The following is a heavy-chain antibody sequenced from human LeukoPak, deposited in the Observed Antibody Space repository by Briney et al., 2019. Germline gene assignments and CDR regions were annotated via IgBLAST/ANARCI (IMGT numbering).Heavy chain of an antibody. CDR2: IYYSGST. V-gene: IGHV4-39*01. J-gene: IGHJ5*02. CDR1: GGSMSSSRYY. Sequence: SETLSLTCTVSGGSMSSSRYYWGWIRQPPGKGLEWIGSIYYSGSTNYNPPLESRVTISVDTSKNQFSLKLSSVTAADTAVYYCARSSNWFDPWGQGTLVTVSS. CDR3: ARSSNWFDP.